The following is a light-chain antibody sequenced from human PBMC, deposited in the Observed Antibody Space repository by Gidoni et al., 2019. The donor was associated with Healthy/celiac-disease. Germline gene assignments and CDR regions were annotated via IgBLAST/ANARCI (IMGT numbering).Light chain of an antibody. J-gene: IGKJ1*01. CDR2: DAS. CDR3: KQYNSDWM. V-gene: IGKV1-5*01. CDR1: QSISSL. Sequence: DIQMTQSPSTLSASVGDRVTIPCRASQSISSLLAWYQQKPGKAPKLLIYDASSSESGVPSRFTGSGSGTEFTLTISSLQPADFATYYCKQYNSDWMFGQGTKVEIK.